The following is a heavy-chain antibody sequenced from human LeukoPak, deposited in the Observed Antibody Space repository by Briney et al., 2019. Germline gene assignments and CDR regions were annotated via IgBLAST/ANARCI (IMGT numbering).Heavy chain of an antibody. CDR3: ARVVAAGTNYFDY. D-gene: IGHD6-13*01. Sequence: SETLSLTCTVSGGSISSYYWSWIRQPPGKGLEWIGYIYYSGSTNYNPSLKSRVTISVDTPKNQFSLKLSSVTAADTAVYYCARVVAAGTNYFDYWGQGTLVTVSS. CDR2: IYYSGST. J-gene: IGHJ4*02. V-gene: IGHV4-59*01. CDR1: GGSISSYY.